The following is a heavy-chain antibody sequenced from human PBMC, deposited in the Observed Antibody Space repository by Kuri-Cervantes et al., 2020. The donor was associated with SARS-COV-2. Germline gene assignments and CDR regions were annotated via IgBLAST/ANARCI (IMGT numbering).Heavy chain of an antibody. CDR2: IYYSGST. V-gene: IGHV4-39*07. J-gene: IGHJ3*02. CDR1: GGSISSSSYY. CDR3: ARSGQGVGPNAFDI. D-gene: IGHD1-26*01. Sequence: ESLKISCTVSGGSISSSSYYWGWIRQPPGKGLEWIGSIYYSGSTYYNPSLKSRVTISVDTSKNQFSLKLSSVTAADTAVYYCARSGQGVGPNAFDIWGQGTMVTVSS.